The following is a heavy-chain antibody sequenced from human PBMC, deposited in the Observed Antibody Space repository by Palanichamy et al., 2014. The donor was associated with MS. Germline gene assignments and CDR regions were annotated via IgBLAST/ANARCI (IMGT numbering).Heavy chain of an antibody. Sequence: AEVKKPGASVKVSCKASGYTFTSYGISWVRQAPGQGLEWMGWISAYNGNTNYAQKLQGRVTMTTDTSTSTAYMELRSLRSDDTAVYYCAREDQAPDYYDILTGYYMEHGYYYGMDVWGQGTTVTVSS. CDR3: AREDQAPDYYDILTGYYMEHGYYYGMDV. CDR1: GYTFTSYG. CDR2: ISAYNGNT. J-gene: IGHJ6*02. D-gene: IGHD3-9*01. V-gene: IGHV1-18*01.